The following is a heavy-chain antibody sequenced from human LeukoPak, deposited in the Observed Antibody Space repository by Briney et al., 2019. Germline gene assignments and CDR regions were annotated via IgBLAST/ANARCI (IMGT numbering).Heavy chain of an antibody. CDR2: MKEDEREK. J-gene: IGHJ4*02. V-gene: IGHV3-7*03. D-gene: IGHD3-10*01. CDR1: GFTHSDYW. Sequence: GGSLRLSCAACGFTHSDYWMNGLRQAPGKGREGVANMKEDEREKYCVDCVKGRFTISRDNAKNSLYLQMNSLRVEDTAVYYCARGPNYGSRSDYFDYWGQGDLVTASS. CDR3: ARGPNYGSRSDYFDY.